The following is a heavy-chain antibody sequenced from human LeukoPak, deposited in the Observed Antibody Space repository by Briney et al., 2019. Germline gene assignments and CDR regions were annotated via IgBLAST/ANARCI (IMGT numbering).Heavy chain of an antibody. J-gene: IGHJ3*02. D-gene: IGHD2-2*01. CDR3: ARSLKDIVVVPAATVAFDI. V-gene: IGHV3-66*02. CDR1: GFTVSSNY. CDR2: ICSGGST. Sequence: GGSLRHSCAASGFTVSSNYMSWVRQAPGKGLEWVSVICSGGSTYYADSVKGRFTISRDNSKNTLYLQMNSLRAEDTAVYYCARSLKDIVVVPAATVAFDIWGQGTMVTVSS.